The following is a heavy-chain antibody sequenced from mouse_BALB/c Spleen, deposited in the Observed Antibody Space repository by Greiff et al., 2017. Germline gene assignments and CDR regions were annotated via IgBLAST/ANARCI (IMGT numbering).Heavy chain of an antibody. CDR3: TSNRSYYYAMDY. CDR2: IYPGNSDT. CDR1: GYTFTSYW. J-gene: IGHJ4*01. V-gene: IGHV1-5*01. D-gene: IGHD2-14*01. Sequence: VQLQQSGTVLARPGASVKMSCKASGYTFTSYWMHWVKQRPGQGLEWIGAIYPGNSDTSYNQKFKGKAKLTAVTSTSTAYMELSSLTNEDSAVYYCTSNRSYYYAMDYWGQGTSVTVSS.